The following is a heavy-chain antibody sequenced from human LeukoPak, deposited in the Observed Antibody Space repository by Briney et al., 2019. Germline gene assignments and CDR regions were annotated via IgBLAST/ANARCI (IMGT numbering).Heavy chain of an antibody. V-gene: IGHV4-31*03. CDR2: TYYSGTT. D-gene: IGHD3-3*01. CDR1: GVTMRGAGFY. CDR3: ARDFWSGYGYFDS. J-gene: IGHJ4*02. Sequence: SETLSLTSTASGVTMRGAGFYWTWIRQRPGKGLEWIGYTYYSGTTYYNPSLESRVTISIDTSQSQFSLKMSSVTAADTAVYYCARDFWSGYGYFDSWGQGVLVTVSS.